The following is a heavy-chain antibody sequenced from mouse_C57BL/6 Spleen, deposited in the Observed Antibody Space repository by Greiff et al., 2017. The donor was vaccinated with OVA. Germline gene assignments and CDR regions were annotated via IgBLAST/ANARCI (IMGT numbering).Heavy chain of an antibody. CDR1: GYAFSSSW. CDR2: IYPGDGDT. CDR3: ADWDYYAMDY. V-gene: IGHV1-82*01. D-gene: IGHD4-1*01. J-gene: IGHJ4*01. Sequence: QVQLQQSGPELVKPGASVKISCKASGYAFSSSWMNWVKQRPGQGLEWIGRIYPGDGDTNYNGKFKGKATLTADKSSSTAYMQLSSLTSEDSAVYFCADWDYYAMDYWGQGTSVTVSS.